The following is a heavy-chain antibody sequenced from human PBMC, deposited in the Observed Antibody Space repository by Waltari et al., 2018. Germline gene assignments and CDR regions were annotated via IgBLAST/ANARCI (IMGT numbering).Heavy chain of an antibody. Sequence: EVQLVESGGGLVKPGGSLRLSCAASGFTFSSHSMNWVRQAPGKGLEWVSSNSSSSSYIYYADSVKGRFTISRDNAKNSLYLQMNSLRAEDTAVYYCARDRWEPSGAWFDPWGQGTLVTVSS. D-gene: IGHD1-26*01. V-gene: IGHV3-21*01. CDR3: ARDRWEPSGAWFDP. J-gene: IGHJ5*02. CDR1: GFTFSSHS. CDR2: NSSSSSYI.